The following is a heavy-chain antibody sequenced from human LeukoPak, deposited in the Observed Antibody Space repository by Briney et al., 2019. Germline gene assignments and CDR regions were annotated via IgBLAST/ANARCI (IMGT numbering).Heavy chain of an antibody. Sequence: GGSLRLSCAASGFTFSNAWMSWVRQAPGKGLEWLSFISGSSTATQYADSVKGRITISRDIGRKALYLQMNSLRDEDTAVYYCARGGGRSYSDAFDIWGRGAVVTVSS. CDR2: ISGSSTAT. V-gene: IGHV3-48*02. CDR1: GFTFSNAW. D-gene: IGHD1-26*01. J-gene: IGHJ3*02. CDR3: ARGGGRSYSDAFDI.